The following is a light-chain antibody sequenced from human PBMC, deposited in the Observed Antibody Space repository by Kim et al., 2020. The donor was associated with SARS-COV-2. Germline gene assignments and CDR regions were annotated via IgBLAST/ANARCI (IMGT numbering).Light chain of an antibody. Sequence: VSPAERATLSGRASQSVRSDLAWYQQKPGQAPRLLIYGASTRATGIPARFSGSGSGTEFTLTISSLQSEDFAVYYCQQYDNWPPYTFGQGTKLEI. CDR3: QQYDNWPPYT. CDR1: QSVRSD. J-gene: IGKJ2*01. V-gene: IGKV3-15*01. CDR2: GAS.